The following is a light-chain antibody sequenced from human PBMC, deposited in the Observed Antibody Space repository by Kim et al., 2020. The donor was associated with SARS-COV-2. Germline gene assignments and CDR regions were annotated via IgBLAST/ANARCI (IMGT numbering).Light chain of an antibody. Sequence: EIVLTQSPGTLSLSPGERATLSCRASQSVNSSYLAWYQQKPGQTPRLLIYGASSRATGIPDRFSGSGSGTDFTLTISRLEPEDFAVYYCRQYYSSPFSFGPGTKVDIK. V-gene: IGKV3-20*01. CDR2: GAS. CDR3: RQYYSSPFS. CDR1: QSVNSSY. J-gene: IGKJ3*01.